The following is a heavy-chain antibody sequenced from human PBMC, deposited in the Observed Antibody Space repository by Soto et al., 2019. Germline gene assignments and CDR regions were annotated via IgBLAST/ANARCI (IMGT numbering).Heavy chain of an antibody. CDR1: RYTFTGYH. CDR2: INPNSGGT. D-gene: IGHD3-22*01. V-gene: IGHV1-2*02. J-gene: IGHJ3*01. Sequence: APVKVCCEACRYTFTGYHRHWVRQAPEQSLELMGWINPNSGGTNYAQKFQGRVTMTRDTSISTAYMEVSRLRSDDTAVYYCARDRRFYDSGTYDIANDAFDVWGQGTMVTVSS. CDR3: ARDRRFYDSGTYDIANDAFDV.